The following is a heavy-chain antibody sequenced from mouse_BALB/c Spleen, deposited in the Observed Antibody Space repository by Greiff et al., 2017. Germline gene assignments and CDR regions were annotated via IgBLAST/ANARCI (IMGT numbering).Heavy chain of an antibody. CDR3: ASPYYGSSDWYFDV. Sequence: VHLVESGPELVKPGASVKISCKASGYAFSSSWMNWVKQRPGQGLEWIGRIYPGDGDTNYNGKFKGKATLTADKSSSTAYMQLSSLTSVDSAVYFCASPYYGSSDWYFDVWGAGTTVTVSS. V-gene: IGHV1-82*01. J-gene: IGHJ1*01. CDR2: IYPGDGDT. CDR1: GYAFSSSW. D-gene: IGHD1-1*01.